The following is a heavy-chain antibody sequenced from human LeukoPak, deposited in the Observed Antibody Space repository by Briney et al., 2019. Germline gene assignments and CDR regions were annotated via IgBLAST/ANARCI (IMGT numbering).Heavy chain of an antibody. CDR1: GGSISSSSYF. J-gene: IGHJ4*02. CDR3: ARGPVRGVITSYFDY. CDR2: IYYSGST. Sequence: SETLSPTCTVSGGSISSSSYFWGWIRQPPGKGLEWIGYIYYSGSTNYNPSLKSRVTISVDTSKNQFSLKLSSVTAADTAVYYCARGPVRGVITSYFDYWGQGTLVTVSS. V-gene: IGHV4-61*05. D-gene: IGHD3-10*01.